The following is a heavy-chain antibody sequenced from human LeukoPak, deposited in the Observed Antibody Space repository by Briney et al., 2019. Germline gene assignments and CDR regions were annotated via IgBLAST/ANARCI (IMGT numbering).Heavy chain of an antibody. V-gene: IGHV5-51*01. CDR1: GHSFSTDW. D-gene: IGHD1-7*01. Sequence: GESLKISCKGSGHSFSTDWIAWVRQMPGKGLEWMGVIYAGDADTRYSPSFQGHVTISADKSLNTAYLQWTNRKASDTDMYYCARFRGELMDGFDFWGQGTLVTVSS. CDR2: IYAGDADT. J-gene: IGHJ4*02. CDR3: ARFRGELMDGFDF.